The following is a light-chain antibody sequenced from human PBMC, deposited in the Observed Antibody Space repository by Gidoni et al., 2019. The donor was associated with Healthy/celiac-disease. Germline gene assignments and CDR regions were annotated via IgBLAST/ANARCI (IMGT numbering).Light chain of an antibody. J-gene: IGKJ4*01. Sequence: EIVLTQSPATLSLSPGERATLSCRASQSVSSYLAWYQQKPGQAPRLLIYDASNRATGSPARFSGSGAGTEFTLTISSLVAEDFAVYYCQQRSNWPQVTFGGGTKVEIK. CDR2: DAS. CDR1: QSVSSY. V-gene: IGKV3-11*01. CDR3: QQRSNWPQVT.